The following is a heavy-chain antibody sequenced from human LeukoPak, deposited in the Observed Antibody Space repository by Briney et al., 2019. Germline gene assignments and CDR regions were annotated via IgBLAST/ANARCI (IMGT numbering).Heavy chain of an antibody. D-gene: IGHD3-22*01. CDR1: GFTFSSYG. CDR2: ISHDGSNK. Sequence: GGSVRLSCAASGFTFSSYGMHWARQAPRKGLEWVAVISHDGSNKYYTDSVKRLITISRDNSKNTLYLRMNSLRAEDTAVYYCAEENYYDTSAYPDNWGQGTLVTVSS. J-gene: IGHJ4*02. CDR3: AEENYYDTSAYPDN. V-gene: IGHV3-30*18.